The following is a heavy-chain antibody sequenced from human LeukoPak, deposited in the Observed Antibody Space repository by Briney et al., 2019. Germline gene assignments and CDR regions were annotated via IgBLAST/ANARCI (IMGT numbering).Heavy chain of an antibody. V-gene: IGHV4-39*07. J-gene: IGHJ4*02. D-gene: IGHD3-22*01. CDR3: AREQWAYRSYYASSGYHDY. Sequence: SETLSLTCTVSGGSISSISYYWGWIRQPPGKGLEWIGHIYYRGSTFYNPSLRGRVTISVDTSKNHFSVKLTSVTTADTAVYYCAREQWAYRSYYASSGYHDYWGQGTLVTVSS. CDR2: IYYRGST. CDR1: GGSISSISYY.